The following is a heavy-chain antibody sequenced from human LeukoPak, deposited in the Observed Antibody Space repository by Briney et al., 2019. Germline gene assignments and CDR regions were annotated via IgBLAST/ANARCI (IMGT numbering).Heavy chain of an antibody. CDR2: INSDGSST. Sequence: GGSLRLSCAASGFTFSSYWMHWVRQAPGKGLVWVSCINSDGSSTSYADSVKGRFTISRDNAKNTLYLQMNSLRAEDTAVYYCARGRGYSYGYEDYWGQGTLVTVSS. J-gene: IGHJ4*02. D-gene: IGHD5-18*01. CDR1: GFTFSSYW. CDR3: ARGRGYSYGYEDY. V-gene: IGHV3-74*01.